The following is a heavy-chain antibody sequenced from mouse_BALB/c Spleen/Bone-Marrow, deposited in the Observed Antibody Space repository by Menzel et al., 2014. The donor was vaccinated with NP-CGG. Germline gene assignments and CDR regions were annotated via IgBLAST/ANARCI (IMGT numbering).Heavy chain of an antibody. D-gene: IGHD2-3*01. V-gene: IGHV2-9*02. Sequence: VKLMESGPGLVAPSQSLSITCTVSGLSLTNYGVHWVRQPPGKGLEWLGVIWAGGSTNYNSALMSRLSISKDNSKNQVFLKMNSLQTDDTAMYYCARRGDGYYLDYWGQGTTLTVSS. CDR3: ARRGDGYYLDY. CDR2: IWAGGST. CDR1: GLSLTNYG. J-gene: IGHJ2*01.